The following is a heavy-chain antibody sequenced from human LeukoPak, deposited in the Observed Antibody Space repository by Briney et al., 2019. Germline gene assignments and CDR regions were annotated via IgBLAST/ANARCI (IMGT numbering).Heavy chain of an antibody. CDR2: ISSSGSTI. CDR3: ARDRLGYRTNGVSTQAGTFDI. D-gene: IGHD2-8*01. J-gene: IGHJ3*02. Sequence: GSLRLSCAASGFTFSDYYMSWIRQAPGKGLEWVSYISSSGSTIYYADSVKGRFTISRDNAKNSLYLQMNSLRAEDTAVYYCARDRLGYRTNGVSTQAGTFDIWGQGTMVTVSS. V-gene: IGHV3-11*04. CDR1: GFTFSDYY.